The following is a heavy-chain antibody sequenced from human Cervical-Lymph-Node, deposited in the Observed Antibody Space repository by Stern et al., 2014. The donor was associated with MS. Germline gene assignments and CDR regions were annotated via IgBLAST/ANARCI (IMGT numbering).Heavy chain of an antibody. V-gene: IGHV4-61*02. Sequence: QVQLQESGPGLVKPSQTLSLTCTVSGGSISSGSYYWSWIRQPAGKGLEWIGQISASGTTTYTPSLKRRVTISVETSKNQFSLNVSSGTAADTAVYYCARFEARVTRYYDGMDVWGQGTTVTVSS. CDR3: ARFEARVTRYYDGMDV. CDR2: ISASGTT. J-gene: IGHJ6*02. D-gene: IGHD4-23*01. CDR1: GGSISSGSYY.